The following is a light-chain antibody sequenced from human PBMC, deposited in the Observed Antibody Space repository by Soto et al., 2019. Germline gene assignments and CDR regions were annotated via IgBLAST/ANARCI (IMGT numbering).Light chain of an antibody. CDR2: EVT. CDR3: SSYCLYYGSIETSATVV. CDR1: SSDVGGYNY. Sequence: QSALTQPASVSGSPGQSIAISCTGTSSDVGGYNYVSWYQQHPGKAPKLLIYEVTNRPSGVSNRFSGSKSGNTASLTISGLQAEDEADYYCSSYCLYYGSIETSATVVFGGGTKLTVL. J-gene: IGLJ2*01. V-gene: IGLV2-14*01.